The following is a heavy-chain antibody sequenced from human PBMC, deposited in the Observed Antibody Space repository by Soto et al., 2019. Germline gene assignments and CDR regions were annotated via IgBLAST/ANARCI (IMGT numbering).Heavy chain of an antibody. V-gene: IGHV3-30-3*01. Sequence: QVQLVESGGGVVQPGRSLRLSCAASGFTFSSYAMHWVRQAPGKGLEWVAVISYDGSNKYYADSVKGRFTNSIDKSKNPLYLKMNCLRAGDTAVYYCAREYYLFNSGYWFSMDVWGQGTTVTVSS. J-gene: IGHJ6*02. D-gene: IGHD5-12*01. CDR1: GFTFSSYA. CDR2: ISYDGSNK. CDR3: AREYYLFNSGYWFSMDV.